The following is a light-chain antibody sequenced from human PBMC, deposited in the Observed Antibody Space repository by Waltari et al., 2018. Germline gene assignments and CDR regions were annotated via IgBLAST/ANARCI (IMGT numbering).Light chain of an antibody. CDR3: QQHGTSPLT. CDR1: QSFRGSY. Sequence: EIVLTQSPGTLSLSPVERATLSCRASQSFRGSYLAWYKQKPGQAPRLLIYGASNRATGIPDRFNGSGSGTDFTLTISRLEPEDFAVYYCQQHGTSPLTFGGGTKVEIK. CDR2: GAS. J-gene: IGKJ4*01. V-gene: IGKV3-20*01.